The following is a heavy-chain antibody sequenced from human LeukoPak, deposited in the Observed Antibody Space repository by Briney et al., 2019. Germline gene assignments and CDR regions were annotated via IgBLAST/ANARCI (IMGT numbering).Heavy chain of an antibody. CDR1: GGSISNYY. CDR3: ARAAYYYYGMDV. CDR2: IYYSGST. Sequence: SETLSLTCTVSGGSISNYYWSWIRQPPGKGLEWIGYIYYSGSTSYNPSLKSRLTISVDTSKNQFSLNLSSVTAADTAAYFCARAAYYYYGMDVWGQGTTVTVSS. J-gene: IGHJ6*02. V-gene: IGHV4-59*01.